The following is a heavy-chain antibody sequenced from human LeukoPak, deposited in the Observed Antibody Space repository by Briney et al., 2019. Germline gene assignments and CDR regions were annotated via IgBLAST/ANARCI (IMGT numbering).Heavy chain of an antibody. J-gene: IGHJ4*02. CDR3: ARSSGYYLNYFDY. CDR1: GFTFSSYA. D-gene: IGHD3-22*01. V-gene: IGHV3-30-3*01. CDR2: ISYDGSNK. Sequence: PGGSLRLSCAASGFTFSSYAMHWFRQAPGKGLEWVAVISYDGSNKYYADSVKGRFTISRDNSKNTLYLQMNSLRAEDTAVYYCARSSGYYLNYFDYWGQGTLVTVSS.